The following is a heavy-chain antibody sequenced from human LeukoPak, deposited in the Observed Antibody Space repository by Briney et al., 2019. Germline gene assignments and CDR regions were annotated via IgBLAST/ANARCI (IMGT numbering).Heavy chain of an antibody. CDR3: ARGGDIASSVGSHFDY. D-gene: IGHD5/OR15-5a*01. J-gene: IGHJ4*02. Sequence: SETLSLTCNVSGASISSGDYYWSWIRQTPGKGLEWIGYISKSGGTYYNPSVSRRLTISRDTSKNQFSVRLSSVTAADTAVYYCARGGDIASSVGSHFDYWGQGSLVTVSS. CDR2: ISKSGGT. CDR1: GASISSGDYY. V-gene: IGHV4-30-4*01.